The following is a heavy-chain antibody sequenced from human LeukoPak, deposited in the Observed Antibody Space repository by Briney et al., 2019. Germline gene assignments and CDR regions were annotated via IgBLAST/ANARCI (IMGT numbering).Heavy chain of an antibody. CDR3: ARHQEQQLVWYYFDY. CDR2: IYYSGST. V-gene: IGHV4-59*08. CDR1: GGSISSYY. Sequence: SETLSLTCTVSGGSISSYYWSWIRQPPGKGLEWIGYIYYSGSTNYNPSLKSRVTISVDTSKNQFSLKLSSVTAADTAVYYCARHQEQQLVWYYFDYWGQGTLVTVSS. J-gene: IGHJ4*02. D-gene: IGHD6-13*01.